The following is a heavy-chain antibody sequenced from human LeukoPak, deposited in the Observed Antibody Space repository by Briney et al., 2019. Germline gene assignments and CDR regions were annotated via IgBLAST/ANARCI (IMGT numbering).Heavy chain of an antibody. CDR3: ARSPPMGYCSGGSCSNDWFDP. CDR2: INPSGGST. V-gene: IGHV1-46*01. J-gene: IGHJ5*02. D-gene: IGHD2-15*01. Sequence: ASVKVSCKASGYTFTSYYMHWVRQAPGQGLEWMGIINPSGGSTSYAQKFQGRVTMTRDMSTSTVYMELSSLRSEDTAVYYCARSPPMGYCSGGSCSNDWFDPWGQGTLVTVSS. CDR1: GYTFTSYY.